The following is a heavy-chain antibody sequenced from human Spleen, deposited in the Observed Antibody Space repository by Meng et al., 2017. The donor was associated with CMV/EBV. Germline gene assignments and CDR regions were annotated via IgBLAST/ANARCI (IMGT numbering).Heavy chain of an antibody. V-gene: IGHV3-23*03. CDR1: FSFQNHG. D-gene: IGHD2-2*01. CDR2: IYVGSTAT. CDR3: AKDLTTSGYSTTWALES. J-gene: IGHJ4*02. Sequence: FSFQNHGLPWFRPAPGTGLAWVSIIYVGSTATYYAASVKGRFAISRDDSSNTVSLQMDSLRAEDTAVYFCAKDLTTSGYSTTWALESWGQGTLVTVSS.